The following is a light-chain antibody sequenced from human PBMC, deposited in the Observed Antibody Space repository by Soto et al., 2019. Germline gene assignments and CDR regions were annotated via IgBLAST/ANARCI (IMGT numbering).Light chain of an antibody. J-gene: IGKJ5*01. CDR2: TAS. Sequence: AIQMTQSPSSLSASVGDRVTITCRASQGIRSELGWYQQKPGKAPNLLIYTASSLQSGVPSRFSGSGSGTDFTLTISSLQPEDFATYYCQQSYSIPITFGQGTRLEIK. CDR1: QGIRSE. CDR3: QQSYSIPIT. V-gene: IGKV1-6*01.